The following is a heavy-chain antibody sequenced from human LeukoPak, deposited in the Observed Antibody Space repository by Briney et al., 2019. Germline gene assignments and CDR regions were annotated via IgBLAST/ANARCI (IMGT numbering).Heavy chain of an antibody. J-gene: IGHJ3*02. CDR2: IYYSGST. D-gene: IGHD3-22*01. CDR1: GGSISSYY. Sequence: PSETLSLTCTVSGGSISSYYWSWIRQPPGKGLEWIGYIYYSGSTNYNPSLKSRVTISVDTSKNQFSLKLSSVTAADTAVYYCARHGQRYYYDSSGYPADAFDIWGQGTMVTVSS. V-gene: IGHV4-59*08. CDR3: ARHGQRYYYDSSGYPADAFDI.